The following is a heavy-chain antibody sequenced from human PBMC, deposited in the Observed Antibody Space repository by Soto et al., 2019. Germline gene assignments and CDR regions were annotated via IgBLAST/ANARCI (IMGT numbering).Heavy chain of an antibody. CDR1: GGSFSGYY. CDR2: IYYSGST. D-gene: IGHD3-10*01. V-gene: IGHV4-30-4*08. J-gene: IGHJ6*02. Sequence: SETLSLTCAVYGGSFSGYYWTWIRQPPGKGLEWIGYIYYSGSTYYNPSLKSRVTISVDTSKNQFSLKLSSVTAADTAVYYCARGGVYGSGSRGIDVWGQGTTVTVSS. CDR3: ARGGVYGSGSRGIDV.